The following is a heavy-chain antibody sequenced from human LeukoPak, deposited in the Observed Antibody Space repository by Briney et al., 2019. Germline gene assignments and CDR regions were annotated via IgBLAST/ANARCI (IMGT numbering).Heavy chain of an antibody. Sequence: GGSLKLSCAASGFTFSSYAMSWVRQAPGKGLEWVSAISGSGGSTYYADSVKGRFTISRDNSKNTLYLQMNSLRAEDTAVYYCAKDPELWSEPLFDYWGQGTLVTVSS. V-gene: IGHV3-23*01. J-gene: IGHJ4*02. CDR3: AKDPELWSEPLFDY. D-gene: IGHD3-10*01. CDR1: GFTFSSYA. CDR2: ISGSGGST.